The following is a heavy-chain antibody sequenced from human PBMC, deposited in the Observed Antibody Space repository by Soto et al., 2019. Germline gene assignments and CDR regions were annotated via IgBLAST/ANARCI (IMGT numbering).Heavy chain of an antibody. Sequence: QVQLVESGGGVVQPGRSLRLSCAASGFTFSTYTLHWVRQAPGKGLEWVAVISYDGNYAYYADSVKGRFTISRDNSKNTLFLQMNSLRADDTAVYYCARASVAATWGYYFDYWGQGALVTVSS. V-gene: IGHV3-30-3*01. J-gene: IGHJ4*02. D-gene: IGHD6-19*01. CDR2: ISYDGNYA. CDR3: ARASVAATWGYYFDY. CDR1: GFTFSTYT.